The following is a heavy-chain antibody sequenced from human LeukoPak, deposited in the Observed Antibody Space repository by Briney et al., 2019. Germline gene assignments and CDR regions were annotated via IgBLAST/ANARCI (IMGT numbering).Heavy chain of an antibody. J-gene: IGHJ6*03. V-gene: IGHV4-38-2*01. Sequence: PSETLSLTCAVSGYSISSGYYWGWIRQPPGKGLEWIGSIYHSGSTYYNPSLKSRVTISVDTSMNQFSLKLSSVTAADTAVYYCARGYSSSWTTYYYYYMDVWGKGTTVTVSS. CDR2: IYHSGST. CDR1: GYSISSGYY. CDR3: ARGYSSSWTTYYYYYMDV. D-gene: IGHD6-13*01.